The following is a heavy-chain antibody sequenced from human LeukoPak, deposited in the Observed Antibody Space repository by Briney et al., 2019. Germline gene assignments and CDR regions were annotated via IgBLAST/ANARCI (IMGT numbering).Heavy chain of an antibody. Sequence: GASVKVSCKASGYTFTSYGISWVRQAPGQGLEWMGWISAYNGNTNYAQKLQGRVTMTTDTSTSTAYMELRSLRSDDTAGYYCARNRGGTAMVTLYYFGLDVWGQGTTVTVSS. CDR3: ARNRGGTAMVTLYYFGLDV. CDR1: GYTFTSYG. D-gene: IGHD5-18*01. CDR2: ISAYNGNT. J-gene: IGHJ6*02. V-gene: IGHV1-18*01.